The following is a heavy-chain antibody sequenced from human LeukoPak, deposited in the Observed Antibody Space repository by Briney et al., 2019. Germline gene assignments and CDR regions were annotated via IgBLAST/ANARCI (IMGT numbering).Heavy chain of an antibody. CDR3: VRADLWLGVGAAHFDY. D-gene: IGHD1-26*01. Sequence: GGSLRLSCIGSEFTFNKYWINWVRQAPGKGLEWVANINQDGTDKNYVDSVKGRFTISRDNAKNSLYLQMNSLRAEDSGVYYCVRADLWLGVGAAHFDYWGQGTLVTVSS. CDR1: EFTFNKYW. CDR2: INQDGTDK. J-gene: IGHJ4*02. V-gene: IGHV3-7*01.